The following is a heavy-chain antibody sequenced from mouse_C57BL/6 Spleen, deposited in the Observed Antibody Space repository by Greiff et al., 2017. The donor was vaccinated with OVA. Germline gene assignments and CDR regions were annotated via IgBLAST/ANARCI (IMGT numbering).Heavy chain of an antibody. Sequence: EVQLQQSGTVLARPGASVKMSCKTSGYTFTSYWMHWVKQRPGQGLEWIGAIYPGNSDTSYNQKFKGKAKLTAVTSASTAYMELSSLTNEDSAVYYCTREITGGYYFVYWGQGTTLTVSS. CDR3: TREITGGYYFVY. V-gene: IGHV1-5*01. CDR1: GYTFTSYW. D-gene: IGHD2-4*01. CDR2: IYPGNSDT. J-gene: IGHJ2*01.